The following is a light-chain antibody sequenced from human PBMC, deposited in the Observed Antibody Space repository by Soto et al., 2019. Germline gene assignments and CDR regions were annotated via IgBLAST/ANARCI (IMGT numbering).Light chain of an antibody. Sequence: EIVLTQSPGTLSLSPGERATLSCRASQSFNSIYLAWYQQKPGQAPRLLIYGASSRATGIPDRFSGSGSGTEFTLTISSLQPEDFATYYCQLLNSYPLTFGGGTKVDIK. CDR2: GAS. V-gene: IGKV3D-20*02. CDR3: QLLNSYPLT. J-gene: IGKJ4*01. CDR1: QSFNSIY.